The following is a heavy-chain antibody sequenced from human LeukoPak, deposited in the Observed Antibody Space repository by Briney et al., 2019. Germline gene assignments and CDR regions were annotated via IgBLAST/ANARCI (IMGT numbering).Heavy chain of an antibody. J-gene: IGHJ4*02. CDR3: ASPLRWEQSIHY. CDR2: IYYSGST. D-gene: IGHD1-26*01. V-gene: IGHV4-39*01. CDR1: GGSISSSSYY. Sequence: SETLSLTCTVSGGSISSSSYYWGWIRQPPGKGLEWIGSIYYSGSTYYNPSLKSRVTISVDTSENQFSLKLSSVTAADTAVYYCASPLRWEQSIHYWGQGTLVTVSS.